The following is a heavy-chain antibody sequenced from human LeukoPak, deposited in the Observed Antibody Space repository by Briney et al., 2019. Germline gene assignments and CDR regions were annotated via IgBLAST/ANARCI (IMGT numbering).Heavy chain of an antibody. D-gene: IGHD3-22*01. CDR1: GFTFSSYE. CDR3: ATADYYDSSGYGPLDY. Sequence: GGSLRLSCAASGFTFSSYEMNWVRKAPGKGLEWVSYISSSGSTIYYADSVKGRFTISRDNAKNSLYLQMNSLRAEDTAVYYCATADYYDSSGYGPLDYWGQGTLVTVSS. CDR2: ISSSGSTI. V-gene: IGHV3-48*03. J-gene: IGHJ4*02.